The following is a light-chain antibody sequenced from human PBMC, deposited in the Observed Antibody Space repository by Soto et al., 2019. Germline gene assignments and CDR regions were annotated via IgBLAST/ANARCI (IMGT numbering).Light chain of an antibody. CDR1: SSDVGGYNY. V-gene: IGLV2-8*01. CDR2: EVS. CDR3: SSYAGQQQSV. Sequence: QSALTQPPSASGSPGQSVTISYTGTSSDVGGYNYVSWYQQHPGKAPKLMIYEVSKRPSGVPDRFSGSKSGNTASLTVSGLQAEDEADYYCSSYAGQQQSVFGTGTKVTVL. J-gene: IGLJ1*01.